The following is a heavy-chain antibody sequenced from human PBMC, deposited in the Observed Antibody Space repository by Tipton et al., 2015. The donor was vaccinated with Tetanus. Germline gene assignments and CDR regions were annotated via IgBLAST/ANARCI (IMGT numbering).Heavy chain of an antibody. J-gene: IGHJ4*02. V-gene: IGHV3-15*01. CDR2: IKSKTDGGTT. CDR1: GFTFSNAW. D-gene: IGHD1-26*01. CDR3: TTDPPRESYSFLDFDY. Sequence: SLRLSCAASGFTFSNAWMSWVRQAPGKGLEWVGRIKSKTDGGTTDYATPVKGRFTISRDDSKNTLYLQMNSLKTEDPAVYYCTTDPPRESYSFLDFDYWGQGTLVTVSS.